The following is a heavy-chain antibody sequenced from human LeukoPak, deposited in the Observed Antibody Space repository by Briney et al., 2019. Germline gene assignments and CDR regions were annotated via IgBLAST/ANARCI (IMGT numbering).Heavy chain of an antibody. Sequence: ASVKVSCKASGYIFTRYDVNWVRQATGQGLEWMGWMNPNTGNTVYAQKFQGRVTMTRNTSIKTAYMELSDLRPEDTAIYFCARGMDTAFWGQGTLVTVSS. D-gene: IGHD5-18*01. V-gene: IGHV1-8*01. CDR3: ARGMDTAF. CDR1: GYIFTRYD. J-gene: IGHJ4*02. CDR2: MNPNTGNT.